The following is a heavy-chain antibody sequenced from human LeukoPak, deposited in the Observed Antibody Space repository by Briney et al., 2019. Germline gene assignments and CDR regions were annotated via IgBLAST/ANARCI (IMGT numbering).Heavy chain of an antibody. Sequence: GGSLRLSCAASGFTFSTYALSWVRQAPGKGLEWVSTISGSGAYTFYADSVEGRFTISRDNSKNTLFLQMNSLRDDDTAVYYCAKETGASYDYPLDYWGQGTLVTVSS. D-gene: IGHD5-18*01. CDR1: GFTFSTYA. V-gene: IGHV3-23*01. J-gene: IGHJ4*02. CDR3: AKETGASYDYPLDY. CDR2: ISGSGAYT.